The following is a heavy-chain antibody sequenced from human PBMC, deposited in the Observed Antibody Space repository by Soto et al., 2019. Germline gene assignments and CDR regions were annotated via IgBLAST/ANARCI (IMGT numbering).Heavy chain of an antibody. CDR3: ASSPGARSFDY. V-gene: IGHV4-34*01. Sequence: QVQLQQWGAGLLKPSETLSLTCAVYGGSFSGYYWSWIRQPPGKGLEWIGEINHSGSTNYNPSLKSRVTISVDTSKNQFSLKLSSVTAADTAVYYCASSPGARSFDYWGQGTLVTVSS. J-gene: IGHJ4*02. CDR1: GGSFSGYY. CDR2: INHSGST. D-gene: IGHD1-26*01.